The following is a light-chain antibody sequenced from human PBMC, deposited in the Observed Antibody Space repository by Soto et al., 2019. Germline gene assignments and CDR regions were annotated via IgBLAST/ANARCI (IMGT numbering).Light chain of an antibody. CDR3: QQSYKMLS. CDR1: RNASIY. Sequence: EIPLTQSPSSLAAPFGDRLTLTFRASRNASIYLNWYQHKPGKGPTLLIHATSNLQIGVPSRFSGSGSGTEFTLTISSLEPEDFGTYYCQQSYKMLSFGQGTRLEIK. V-gene: IGKV1-39*01. CDR2: ATS. J-gene: IGKJ5*01.